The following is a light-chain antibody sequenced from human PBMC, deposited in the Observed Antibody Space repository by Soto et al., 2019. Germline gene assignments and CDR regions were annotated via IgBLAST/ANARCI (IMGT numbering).Light chain of an antibody. Sequence: SYELTQPPSVSVAPGQTARITCGGNNIESKSVHWYQQRPGQAPVLVIYVDSDRPSGIPDRFSASTSGNTAALTISRVEAGDEADYYCQVWDSPIVAFGGGTKLTVL. CDR3: QVWDSPIVA. V-gene: IGLV3-21*02. CDR1: NIESKS. J-gene: IGLJ2*01. CDR2: VDS.